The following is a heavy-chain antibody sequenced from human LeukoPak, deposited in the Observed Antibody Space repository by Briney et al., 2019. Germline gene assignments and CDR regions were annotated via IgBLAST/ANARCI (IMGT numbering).Heavy chain of an antibody. V-gene: IGHV4-59*12. CDR3: ARRGRVWFGELFKNWFDP. J-gene: IGHJ5*02. CDR1: GGSISSYY. D-gene: IGHD3-10*01. CDR2: IYYSGST. Sequence: SETLSLTCTVSGGSISSYYWSWIRQPPGKGLEWIGYIYYSGSTNYNPSLKSRVAISVDTSKNQFSLKLSSVTAADTAVYYCARRGRVWFGELFKNWFDPWGQGTLVTVSS.